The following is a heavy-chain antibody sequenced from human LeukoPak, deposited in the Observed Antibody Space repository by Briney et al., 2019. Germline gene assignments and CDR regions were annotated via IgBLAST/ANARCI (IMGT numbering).Heavy chain of an antibody. J-gene: IGHJ4*02. CDR1: GYSFTSYG. D-gene: IGHD3-22*01. V-gene: IGHV1-18*01. Sequence: GSVKVSCKTSGYSFTSYGFSWVRQAPGQGLEWMGWISAYDGNTNYAQKVQGRVTMTTDSSTSTAYMELRSLRSDDTAVYYCAKMGASSGYSPIDYWGQGTLVTVSA. CDR2: ISAYDGNT. CDR3: AKMGASSGYSPIDY.